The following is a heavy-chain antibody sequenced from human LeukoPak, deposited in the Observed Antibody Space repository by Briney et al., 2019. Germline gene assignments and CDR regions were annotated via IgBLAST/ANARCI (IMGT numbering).Heavy chain of an antibody. J-gene: IGHJ6*03. D-gene: IGHD6-6*01. Sequence: ASVKVSCKASGYTFTSYGISWVRQAAGQGLEWMGWISAYNGNTNYAQKLQGRVTMTTDTSTSTAYMELRSLRSDDTAVYYCARAAGRSSNYYYMDVWGKGTTVTVSS. CDR1: GYTFTSYG. CDR2: ISAYNGNT. V-gene: IGHV1-18*01. CDR3: ARAAGRSSNYYYMDV.